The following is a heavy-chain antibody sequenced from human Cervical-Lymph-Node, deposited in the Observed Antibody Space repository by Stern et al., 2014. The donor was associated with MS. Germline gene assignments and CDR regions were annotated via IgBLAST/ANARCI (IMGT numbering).Heavy chain of an antibody. CDR2: ISAYNGNT. CDR3: ASGSLEGFDP. J-gene: IGHJ5*02. V-gene: IGHV1-18*01. D-gene: IGHD5-24*01. CDR1: GYTFSRLG. Sequence: QVQLVQSGAEVKKPSASVTVSCKASGYTFSRLGIRWVRQAPGQGREGMGWISAYNGNTTYAQKLQGRVTLTTDTSTSTAYMELRSLTSDDTAVYYCASGSLEGFDPWGQGTLVTVSS.